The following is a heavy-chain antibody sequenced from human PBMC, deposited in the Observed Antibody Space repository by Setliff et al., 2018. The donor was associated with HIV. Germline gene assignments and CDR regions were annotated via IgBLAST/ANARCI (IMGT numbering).Heavy chain of an antibody. CDR2: IYQSGSI. Sequence: SETLSLTCAASGYSINSGFSRAWIRQPPGQGPQWIGSIYQSGSIYYNPSLQSRVTISVDSSKNQFSLNLFSVTAADTAVYYCARRPLFGVVVFDSWGQGTLVTVSS. CDR1: GYSINSGFS. D-gene: IGHD3-3*01. V-gene: IGHV4-38-2*01. CDR3: ARRPLFGVVVFDS. J-gene: IGHJ4*02.